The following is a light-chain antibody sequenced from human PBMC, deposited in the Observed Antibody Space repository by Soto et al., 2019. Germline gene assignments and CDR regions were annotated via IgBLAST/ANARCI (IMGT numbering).Light chain of an antibody. Sequence: QSALTQPASVSGSPGQSITISCTGTSGDIGGYNYVSWYQQHPGKAPKLLISEVTNRPSRVSNRFSGSKSGNTASLTISGLQAEDEADYYCSSYTTNITPVVFGGGTQLTVL. CDR1: SGDIGGYNY. CDR2: EVT. V-gene: IGLV2-14*01. J-gene: IGLJ2*01. CDR3: SSYTTNITPVV.